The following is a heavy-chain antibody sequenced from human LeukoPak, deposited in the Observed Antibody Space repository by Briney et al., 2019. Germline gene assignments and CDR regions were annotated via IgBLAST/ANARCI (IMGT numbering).Heavy chain of an antibody. CDR2: FSGSGGST. D-gene: IGHD1-7*01. Sequence: GGSLRLSRAVSGFTFSNYDMRWVRQAPGKGMKWVSGFSGSGGSTYYADSVKGRFTISRDNSKNTLFLQMNSLKTDDTAVYYCATDARDFYLEGNFFDYWGQGILVTVSS. CDR3: ATDARDFYLEGNFFDY. J-gene: IGHJ4*02. V-gene: IGHV3-23*01. CDR1: GFTFSNYD.